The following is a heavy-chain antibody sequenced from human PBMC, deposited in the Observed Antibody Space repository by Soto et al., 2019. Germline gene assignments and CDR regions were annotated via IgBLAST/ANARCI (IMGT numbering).Heavy chain of an antibody. V-gene: IGHV3-23*01. CDR2: IHGSGAIT. CDR1: GLTFSRFA. J-gene: IGHJ2*01. CDR3: AKDKGPGSYTNWCFDV. D-gene: IGHD3-10*01. Sequence: EVQVLQSGGGLVQPGGSLRLSCAASGLTFSRFAMSWVRQAPGKGLEWVATIHGSGAITNYADSVRGRFTISRDNSKDTMYLQLNTVRVEDTAVYYCAKDKGPGSYTNWCFDVWGRGTLVTVSS.